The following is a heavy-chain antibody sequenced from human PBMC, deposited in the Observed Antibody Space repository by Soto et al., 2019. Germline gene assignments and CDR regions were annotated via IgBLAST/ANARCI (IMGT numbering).Heavy chain of an antibody. CDR1: RGSISSGGFY. V-gene: IGHV4-31*03. D-gene: IGHD3-22*01. CDR3: ARDGRTSGYYLDY. Sequence: SETLSLTCTVSRGSISSGGFYWSRIRQSPGKGLEWIGFIYANGNSYYNPSLKSRANISLDTSMNKFSLKISSVTVADTAVYYCARDGRTSGYYLDYWGQGTPVTVSS. J-gene: IGHJ4*02. CDR2: IYANGNS.